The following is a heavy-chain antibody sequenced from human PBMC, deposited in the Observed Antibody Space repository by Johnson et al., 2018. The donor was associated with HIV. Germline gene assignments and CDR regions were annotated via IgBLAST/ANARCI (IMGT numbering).Heavy chain of an antibody. J-gene: IGHJ3*02. CDR2: IYSGGST. CDR3: AKDLLTLDAFDI. V-gene: IGHV3-66*01. Sequence: VQLVESGGGLVKPGGSLRLSCAASGFTFSRNYMNWVRQAPGKGLEWVSVIYSGGSTYYADSVKGRFTISRDNSKNTLYLQMNSLRAEDTAVYYCAKDLLTLDAFDIWGQGTMVTVSS. CDR1: GFTFSRNY.